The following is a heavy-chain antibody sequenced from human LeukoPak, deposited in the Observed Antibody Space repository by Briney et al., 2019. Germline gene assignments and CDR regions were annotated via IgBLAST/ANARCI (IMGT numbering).Heavy chain of an antibody. J-gene: IGHJ5*02. D-gene: IGHD7-27*01. CDR1: GGSISSSSYY. Sequence: SETLSLTCTVSGGSISSSSYYWGWIRQPPGKGLEWIGSMFYNGITYYNPSLKSRVIISVDTSKNQFSLKLSSVTAADTAVYYCASLNWGSGWFDPWGRGTLVTVSS. V-gene: IGHV4-39*01. CDR3: ASLNWGSGWFDP. CDR2: MFYNGIT.